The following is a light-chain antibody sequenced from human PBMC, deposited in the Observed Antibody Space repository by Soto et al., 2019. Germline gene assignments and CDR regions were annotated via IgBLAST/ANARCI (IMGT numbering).Light chain of an antibody. Sequence: QSVLTQPPSVSGSPGQSVAISCSGTSSDVGSYNRVSWYQQPPGTAPKLMIYDVSNRPSGVPDRFSGSKSGNTASLTISGLQAEDEADYYCSSFTTSSTYVFGTGPKVTV. V-gene: IGLV2-18*02. J-gene: IGLJ1*01. CDR2: DVS. CDR3: SSFTTSSTYV. CDR1: SSDVGSYNR.